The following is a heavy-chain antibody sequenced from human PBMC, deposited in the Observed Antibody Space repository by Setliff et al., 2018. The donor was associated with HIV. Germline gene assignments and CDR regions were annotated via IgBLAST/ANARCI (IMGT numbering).Heavy chain of an antibody. CDR2: IIPYSGRT. J-gene: IGHJ4*02. CDR3: ARDRRGRGIEAAGPYYYFDS. Sequence: RASVKVSCKASGYTFTGYYIHWVRQAPGQGLEWMGWIIPYSGRTHYAQKFQGWVTVARDTSITTAYMDLTNLKSDDTAVYYCARDRRGRGIEAAGPYYYFDSWGQGTLVTVSS. V-gene: IGHV1-2*04. D-gene: IGHD6-13*01. CDR1: GYTFTGYY.